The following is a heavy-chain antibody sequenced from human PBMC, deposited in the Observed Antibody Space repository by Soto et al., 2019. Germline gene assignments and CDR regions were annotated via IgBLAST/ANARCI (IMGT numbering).Heavy chain of an antibody. V-gene: IGHV3-30-3*01. CDR3: ARGYDFWSGYYYPYGMDV. CDR1: GFTFSSYA. Sequence: GGSLRLSCAPSGFTFSSYAMNWVRQAPGKGLEWVAVISYDGSNKNHADTVKGRFTISRDNSKNTLYLQMNSLRAEDTAVYYCARGYDFWSGYYYPYGMDVWGQGTTVTVSS. D-gene: IGHD3-3*01. J-gene: IGHJ6*02. CDR2: ISYDGSNK.